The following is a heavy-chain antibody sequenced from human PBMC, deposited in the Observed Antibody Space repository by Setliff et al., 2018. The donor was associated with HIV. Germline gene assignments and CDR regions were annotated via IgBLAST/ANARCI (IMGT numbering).Heavy chain of an antibody. V-gene: IGHV4-4*09. CDR3: ARLGRAIDDGGSSLRLDF. D-gene: IGHD2-15*01. Sequence: SETLSLTCVVSDDSFSNYDWTWIRQPPGKALEWIGYISSSGTTNYNPSLRSRVTISIETSNTRFSLWLRSVTAADTATYFCARLGRAIDDGGSSLRLDFWGQGVLVTVSS. CDR2: ISSSGTT. CDR1: DDSFSNYD. J-gene: IGHJ4*02.